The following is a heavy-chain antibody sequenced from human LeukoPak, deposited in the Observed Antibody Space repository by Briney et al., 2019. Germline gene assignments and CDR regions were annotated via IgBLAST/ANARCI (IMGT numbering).Heavy chain of an antibody. CDR2: IYYSGST. J-gene: IGHJ3*02. V-gene: IGHV4-59*08. CDR3: ARAIPEWLDI. D-gene: IGHD2-21*01. CDR1: GGSISSYY. Sequence: PSETLSLTCTVSGGSISSYYWSWIRQPPGKGLEWIGYIYYSGSTNYNPSLKSRVTISVDTSKNQFSLKLSSVTAADTAVYYCARAIPEWLDIWGQGTMVTVSS.